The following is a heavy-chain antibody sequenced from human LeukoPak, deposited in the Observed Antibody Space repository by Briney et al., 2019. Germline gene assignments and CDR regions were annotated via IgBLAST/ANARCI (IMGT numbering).Heavy chain of an antibody. V-gene: IGHV4-34*01. D-gene: IGHD6-6*01. Sequence: PSETLTLPCTVWIGLYQLCYRICLRQPPGKGLEWIGEINHSGSTNYSPSLKSRVTISVDTSKNQFSLKLSSVTAADTAVYYCAGLSSAPTGRCSYYGNYEWGQGTRSPSP. CDR2: INHSGST. CDR3: AGLSSAPTGRCSYYGNYE. J-gene: IGHJ6*02. CDR1: IGLYQLCY.